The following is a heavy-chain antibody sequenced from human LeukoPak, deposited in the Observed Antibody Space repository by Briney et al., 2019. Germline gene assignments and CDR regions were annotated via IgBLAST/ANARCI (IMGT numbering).Heavy chain of an antibody. J-gene: IGHJ3*02. CDR1: GGSFSGYY. Sequence: SETLSLTCAVYGGSFSGYYWSWIRQPPGKGLEWIGEINHSGSTNYNPSLKSRVTISVDTSKNQFSLKLSSVTAADTAVYYCASQFIYCSSTSCVRQKDAFDIWGQGTMVTVSS. D-gene: IGHD2-2*01. CDR2: INHSGST. V-gene: IGHV4-34*01. CDR3: ASQFIYCSSTSCVRQKDAFDI.